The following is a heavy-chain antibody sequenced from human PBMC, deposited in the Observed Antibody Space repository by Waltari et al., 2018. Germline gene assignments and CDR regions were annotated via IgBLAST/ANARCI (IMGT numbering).Heavy chain of an antibody. V-gene: IGHV3-74*01. J-gene: IGHJ4*02. CDR3: ARGPSDSTNNFFVGDF. D-gene: IGHD1-26*01. Sequence: DVQMVESGGGLFQPGGSRRRSCAGSGFAFSGYGRPAVSPAPRKGFVWVSRINSDGSRTTYADSVEGRFTISRDNAKNTLYLQLNSLRVEDTSMYYCARGPSDSTNNFFVGDFWGQGTPVTVSS. CDR2: INSDGSRT. CDR1: GFAFSGYG.